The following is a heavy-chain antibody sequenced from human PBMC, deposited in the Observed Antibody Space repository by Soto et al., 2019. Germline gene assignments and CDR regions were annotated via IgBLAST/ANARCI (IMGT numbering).Heavy chain of an antibody. CDR1: GFTFGDYA. D-gene: IGHD5-18*01. J-gene: IGHJ4*02. CDR2: IRSKAYGGTT. V-gene: IGHV3-49*03. Sequence: PGGSLRLSCTASGFTFGDYAMSWFRQAPGKGLEWVGFIRSKAYGGTTEYAASVKGRFTISRDDSKSIAYLQMNSLKTEDTAVYYCTLESDLQLWLKGYFDYWGQGTLVTVSS. CDR3: TLESDLQLWLKGYFDY.